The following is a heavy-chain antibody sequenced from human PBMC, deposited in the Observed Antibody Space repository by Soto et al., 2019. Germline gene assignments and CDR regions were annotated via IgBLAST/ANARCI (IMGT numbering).Heavy chain of an antibody. J-gene: IGHJ4*02. V-gene: IGHV1-69*13. D-gene: IGHD5-12*01. CDR3: ARGPLYSGYDYWYFDY. CDR1: GGTFSSYA. Sequence: PVQVSCKASGGTFSSYAISWVRQAPGQGLEWMGGIIPIFGTANYAQKCQGRVSITAEESTSTAYLELSSLRSADTAVYSCARGPLYSGYDYWYFDYWGQGALVTVSS. CDR2: IIPIFGTA.